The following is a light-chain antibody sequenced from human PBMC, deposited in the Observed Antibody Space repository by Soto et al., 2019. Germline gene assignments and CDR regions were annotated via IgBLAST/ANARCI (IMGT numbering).Light chain of an antibody. V-gene: IGLV1-44*01. CDR1: SSNIGSNT. Sequence: QSVLTQPPSASGTPGQRVTISCSGSSSNIGSNTVNWYQQLPGTAPKLLLFSNNQRPSGVPDRFSGSKSGTSASLAISGLQSEDEDDYYCAAWDDSLNGVFGGGTQLTVL. CDR2: SNN. CDR3: AAWDDSLNGV. J-gene: IGLJ2*01.